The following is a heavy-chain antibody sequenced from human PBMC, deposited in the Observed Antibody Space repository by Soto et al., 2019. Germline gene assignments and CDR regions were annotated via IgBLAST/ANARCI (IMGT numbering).Heavy chain of an antibody. Sequence: GGSLRLSCAASGFTFSSYWMHWVRQAPGKGLVWVSRINSDGSSTSYGDSVKGRFTISRDNAKNTLYLQMNSLRAEDTAVYYCASYSSSSAVLYYYYYGMDVWGQGTTVTVSS. CDR1: GFTFSSYW. V-gene: IGHV3-74*01. D-gene: IGHD6-6*01. CDR2: INSDGSST. J-gene: IGHJ6*02. CDR3: ASYSSSSAVLYYYYYGMDV.